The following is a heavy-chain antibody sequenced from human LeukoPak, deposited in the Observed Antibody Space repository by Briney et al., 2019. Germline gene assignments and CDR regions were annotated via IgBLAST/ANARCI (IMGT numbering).Heavy chain of an antibody. CDR3: TRDVVTAAGTLRVSYYYYYMDV. J-gene: IGHJ6*03. Sequence: GGSLRLSCAASRFTLSRYAMHWVRQAPGKGLEWVAVISYDGSNKYYADSVKGRFTISRDNSKNTLYLQMNSLRAEDTAVYYCTRDVVTAAGTLRVSYYYYYMDVWGKGTTVTVS. D-gene: IGHD6-13*01. V-gene: IGHV3-30*04. CDR1: RFTLSRYA. CDR2: ISYDGSNK.